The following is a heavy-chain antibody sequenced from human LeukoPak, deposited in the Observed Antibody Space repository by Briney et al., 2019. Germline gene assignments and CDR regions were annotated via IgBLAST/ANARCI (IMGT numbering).Heavy chain of an antibody. Sequence: ASVKVSCKASGNTFTSYDINWVRQATGQGLEWMGWMNPNSGNTGYAQKFQGRVTMTRNTSISTAYMELSSLRSEDTAVYYCARGPKGGDDVTKDYWGQGTLVTVSS. J-gene: IGHJ4*02. D-gene: IGHD3-16*01. CDR1: GNTFTSYD. V-gene: IGHV1-8*01. CDR3: ARGPKGGDDVTKDY. CDR2: MNPNSGNT.